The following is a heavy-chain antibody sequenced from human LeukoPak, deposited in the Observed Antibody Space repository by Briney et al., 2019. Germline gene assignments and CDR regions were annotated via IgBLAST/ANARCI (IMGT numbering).Heavy chain of an antibody. D-gene: IGHD3-10*01. CDR1: VGFLSSYY. CDR3: ARVSGRQDGPGMDV. Sequence: SETLSLTCTVSVGFLSSYYWSWIRQPAGKGLEWIGRIYTSGSTNYNPSLKSRVTMSVDTSKNQFSLKLSSVTAADTAVYYCARVSGRQDGPGMDVWGQGTTVSVSS. V-gene: IGHV4-4*07. CDR2: IYTSGST. J-gene: IGHJ6*02.